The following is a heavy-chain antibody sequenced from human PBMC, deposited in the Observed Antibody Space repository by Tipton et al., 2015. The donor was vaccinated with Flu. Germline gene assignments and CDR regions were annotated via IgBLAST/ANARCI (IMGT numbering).Heavy chain of an antibody. CDR1: GGSISSGGYY. J-gene: IGHJ3*02. CDR2: IYYSGST. CDR3: ARSCGGDRGEDHDAFDI. Sequence: TLSLTCTVSGGSISSGGYYWSWIRQHPGKGLEWIGYIYYSGSTYYNPSLKSRVTISVDTSKNQLSLKLSSVTAADTAVYYCARSCGGDRGEDHDAFDIWGQGTMVTVSS. V-gene: IGHV4-31*03. D-gene: IGHD2-21*02.